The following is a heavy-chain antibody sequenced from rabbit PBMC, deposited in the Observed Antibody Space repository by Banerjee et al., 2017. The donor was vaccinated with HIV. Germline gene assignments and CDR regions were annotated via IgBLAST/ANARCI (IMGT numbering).Heavy chain of an antibody. V-gene: IGHV1S45*01. CDR2: IYAGSSGST. CDR3: ARQTHGYNGGYGGAAFDP. D-gene: IGHD3-1*01. Sequence: QEQLEEPGGDLVKPEGSLTITCTASGFSLSNNYWICWVSQATGKGLEWIACIYAGSSGSTWYASWAKGRFTISKTSSTTVTLQMTSLTAADTATYFCARQTHGYNGGYGGAAFDPRGQGTLVTVS. CDR1: GFSLSNNYW. J-gene: IGHJ2*01.